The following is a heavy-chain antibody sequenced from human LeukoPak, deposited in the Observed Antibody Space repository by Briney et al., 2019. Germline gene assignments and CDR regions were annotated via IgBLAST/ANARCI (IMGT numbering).Heavy chain of an antibody. CDR2: RWYDGSNK. Sequence: GRSLRLSCAASGFTFSSYGMHWVRQAPGKGLEWVAVRWYDGSNKYYADSVKGRFTISRDNSKNPLYLQMNSLRAEDTAVYYCATESSSSWYAPDYWGQGTLVTVSS. D-gene: IGHD6-13*01. J-gene: IGHJ4*02. V-gene: IGHV3-33*01. CDR1: GFTFSSYG. CDR3: ATESSSSWYAPDY.